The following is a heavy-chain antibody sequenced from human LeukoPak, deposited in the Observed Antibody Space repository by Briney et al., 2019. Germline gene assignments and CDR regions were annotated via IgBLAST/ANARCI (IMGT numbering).Heavy chain of an antibody. J-gene: IGHJ4*02. V-gene: IGHV1-2*02. CDR1: EYTFTCYY. Sequence: ASVKVSCKASEYTFTCYYIHWVRQAPGQGLEWMAWLNPHSGDTNYAQKFQGRVTLNRDTSITTAFMDVSRLRSDDTPVYYCVREKSGYSASDPRYFDYWGQGTLVTVSS. CDR2: LNPHSGDT. D-gene: IGHD5-12*01. CDR3: VREKSGYSASDPRYFDY.